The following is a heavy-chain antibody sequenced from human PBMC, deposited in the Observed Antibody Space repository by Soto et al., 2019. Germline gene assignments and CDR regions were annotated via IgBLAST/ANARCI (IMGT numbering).Heavy chain of an antibody. Sequence: WTWIRQRPGKGLEWIGYIYHSGGTFYNPSLESRLTISVDTSKNQFSLDLRSVTAADTAVYYCARGSNYDHGGLAHWGQGTLVAVSS. V-gene: IGHV4-31*02. CDR3: ARGSNYDHGGLAH. CDR2: IYHSGGT. J-gene: IGHJ4*02. D-gene: IGHD3-3*01.